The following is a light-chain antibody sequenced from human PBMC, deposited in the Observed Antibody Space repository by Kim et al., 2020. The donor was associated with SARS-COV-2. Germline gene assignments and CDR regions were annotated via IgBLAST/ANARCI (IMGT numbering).Light chain of an antibody. J-gene: IGKJ4*01. CDR2: DAS. CDR1: QSVSTY. V-gene: IGKV3-11*01. CDR3: QQRSNWPPALT. Sequence: PGERATLSSRASQSVSTYLAWYQHKPGQGPRLLIYDASIRATGIPDRFSGSGSGTDCTLTISSLESEDFAVYYCQQRSNWPPALTFGGGTKVDIK.